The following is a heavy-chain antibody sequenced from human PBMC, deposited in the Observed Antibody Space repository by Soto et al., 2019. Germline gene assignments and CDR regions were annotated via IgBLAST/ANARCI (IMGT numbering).Heavy chain of an antibody. D-gene: IGHD6-13*01. CDR3: ARASATIAAAAIFDY. CDR1: GGAISSSKW. V-gene: IGHV4-4*02. Sequence: QVQLQESGPGLVKPSGTLSLTCAVSGGAISSSKWWSWVRQPPGKGLEWIGEIYQSGSTNYNPSLERRVRXSIXXSXHQFSLKLTSVSAADTAVYYCARASATIAAAAIFDYWGQGTLVTVSS. J-gene: IGHJ4*02. CDR2: IYQSGST.